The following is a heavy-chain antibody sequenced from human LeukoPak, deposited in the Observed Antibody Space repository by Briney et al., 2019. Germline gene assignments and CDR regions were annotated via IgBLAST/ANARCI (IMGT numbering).Heavy chain of an antibody. CDR1: GLTFRSNA. V-gene: IGHV3-23*01. Sequence: PGGSLSLPWEALGLTFRSNALSWFRKPPGKGLGWVSAISGSGGSTYYADSVKGRFTISRDNSKNTLYLQMNSLRAEDTAVYYCAKGTSDSPYNWFDPWGQGTLVTVSS. CDR2: ISGSGGST. CDR3: AKGTSDSPYNWFDP. D-gene: IGHD2-21*01. J-gene: IGHJ5*02.